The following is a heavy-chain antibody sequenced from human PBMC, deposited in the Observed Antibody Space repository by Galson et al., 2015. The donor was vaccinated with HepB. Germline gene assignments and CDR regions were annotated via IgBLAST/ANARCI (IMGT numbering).Heavy chain of an antibody. CDR1: GFTFGDYA. J-gene: IGHJ4*02. CDR2: IRSKAYGGTT. V-gene: IGHV3-49*03. Sequence: SLRLSCAASGFTFGDYAMSWFRQAPGKGLEWVGFIRSKAYGGTTEYAASVKGRFTISRDDSKSIAYLQMNSLKTEDTAVYYCTRVWEYSGYDRPVRGVFDYWGQGTLVTVSS. CDR3: TRVWEYSGYDRPVRGVFDY. D-gene: IGHD5-12*01.